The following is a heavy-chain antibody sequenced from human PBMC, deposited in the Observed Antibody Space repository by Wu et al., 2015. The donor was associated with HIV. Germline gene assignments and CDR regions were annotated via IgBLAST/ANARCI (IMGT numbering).Heavy chain of an antibody. J-gene: IGHJ5*02. CDR2: ISAYNGNT. CDR3: VTYVAREYRLEVLRRYRTLGTYGNPLGSEPPVRVPTGTGRFDP. CDR1: VHTFTSHG. Sequence: QVHLVQSGPEVKKPGASVKVFCKASVHTFTSHGISWVRQAPGQGLEWLGWISAYNGNTNYAQKLQGRVTMTTDTSTSTAYMELRHVVDLVRRRPVVVTYVAREYRLEVLRRYRTLGTYGNPLGSEPPVRVPTGTGRFDP. V-gene: IGHV1-18*01. D-gene: IGHD2/OR15-2a*01.